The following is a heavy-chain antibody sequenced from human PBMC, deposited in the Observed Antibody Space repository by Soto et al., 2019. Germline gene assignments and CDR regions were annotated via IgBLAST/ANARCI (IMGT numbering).Heavy chain of an antibody. D-gene: IGHD3-10*01. CDR3: ARADYYGSGNN. J-gene: IGHJ4*02. V-gene: IGHV4-61*01. CDR1: GGSVSSASYY. Sequence: SETLSLTCTVSGGSVSSASYYWSWIRQPPGKGLEWIGYIYYSGSTNYNPSLKSRVTISVDTSKNQFSLKLSSVTAADTAVYYCARADYYGSGNNWGQGTLVTVSS. CDR2: IYYSGST.